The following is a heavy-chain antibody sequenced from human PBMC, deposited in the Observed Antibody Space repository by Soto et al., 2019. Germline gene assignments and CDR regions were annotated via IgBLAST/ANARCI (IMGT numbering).Heavy chain of an antibody. V-gene: IGHV3-33*01. CDR3: ARDDYGMDV. CDR2: IWYDGSNE. CDR1: GFTFSSYG. J-gene: IGHJ6*01. Sequence: GSLRLSCAASGFTFSSYGIHWVRQAPGKGLEWVAVIWYDGSNEYYADSVKGRFTISRDNPKNTVYLQMNSLRAEDTAVYYCARDDYGMDVWGQGTTVTVSS.